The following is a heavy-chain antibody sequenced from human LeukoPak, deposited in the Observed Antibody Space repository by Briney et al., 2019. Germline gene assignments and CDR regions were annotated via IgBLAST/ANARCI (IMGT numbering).Heavy chain of an antibody. V-gene: IGHV3-21*01. D-gene: IGHD5-18*01. Sequence: GGSLRLSCAGSGFTFSSYYMNWVRQAPGKGLEWVSSITTSSSYIYYADSVKGRFTISRDNAKNSLYLRMNSLRAEDTAVYYCARDLGGYSYGSHFDYWGQGTLVTVSS. CDR1: GFTFSSYY. J-gene: IGHJ4*02. CDR3: ARDLGGYSYGSHFDY. CDR2: ITTSSSYI.